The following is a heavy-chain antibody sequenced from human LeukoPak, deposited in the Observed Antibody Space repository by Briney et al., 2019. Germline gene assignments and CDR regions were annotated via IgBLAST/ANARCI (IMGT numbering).Heavy chain of an antibody. Sequence: GGSLRLSXAASGFTFSSYGMHWVRQAPGKGMEWVACIRYDGSNKYYADSVKGRFTISRDNSKNTLYLQMNSLRAEDTAVYYCANTHCSSTSCYPSASGFDYWGQGTLVTVSS. CDR3: ANTHCSSTSCYPSASGFDY. CDR1: GFTFSSYG. J-gene: IGHJ4*02. D-gene: IGHD2-2*01. CDR2: IRYDGSNK. V-gene: IGHV3-30*02.